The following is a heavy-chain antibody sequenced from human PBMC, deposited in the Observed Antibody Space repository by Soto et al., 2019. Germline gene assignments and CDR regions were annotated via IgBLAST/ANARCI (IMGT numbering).Heavy chain of an antibody. D-gene: IGHD1-1*01. V-gene: IGHV1-8*01. J-gene: IGHJ4*02. CDR1: GYTFTSYD. CDR3: ARRAETNGRNGFGADKYYFDF. CDR2: MNPSTGNS. Sequence: QVQLVQSGAEVRKPGASVKVSCEASGYTFTSYDIYWVRQATGQGLEWMGWMNPSTGNSGYAQKFQGRVTITSDTSISTAHMELSSLRSEDTAVYYCARRAETNGRNGFGADKYYFDFWGQGTLVTVSS.